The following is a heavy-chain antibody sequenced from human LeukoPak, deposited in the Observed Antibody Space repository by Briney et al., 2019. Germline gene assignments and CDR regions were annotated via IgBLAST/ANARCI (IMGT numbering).Heavy chain of an antibody. Sequence: PGGSLRLSCAASGFTFSSYWMSWVRQAPGKGLEWVANIKQDGSEKYYADSVKGRFTISRDNSKNTMYLQMNSLRVEDTAVYYCARASGPFDYWGQGTLVTVSS. J-gene: IGHJ4*02. CDR3: ARASGPFDY. V-gene: IGHV3-7*01. CDR2: IKQDGSEK. CDR1: GFTFSSYW. D-gene: IGHD1-26*01.